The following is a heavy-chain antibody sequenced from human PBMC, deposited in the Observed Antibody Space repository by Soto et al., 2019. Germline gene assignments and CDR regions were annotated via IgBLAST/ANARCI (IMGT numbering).Heavy chain of an antibody. D-gene: IGHD3-10*01. CDR1: GGSINNSSFY. Sequence: SETLSLTCTVSGGSINNSSFYWGWVRQPPGKRLEWIGSIYYSGGAYYNPSLKSRLTISVDTSKNQFSLNLSSVTAADTAVYFCARRPLVRGIIPYYFDSWGQGTLVTFPS. CDR3: ARRPLVRGIIPYYFDS. CDR2: IYYSGGA. J-gene: IGHJ4*02. V-gene: IGHV4-39*01.